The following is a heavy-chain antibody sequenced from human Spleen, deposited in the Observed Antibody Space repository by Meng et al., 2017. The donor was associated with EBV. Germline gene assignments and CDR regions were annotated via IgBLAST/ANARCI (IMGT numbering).Heavy chain of an antibody. J-gene: IGHJ4*02. CDR1: GGAFSGYY. D-gene: IGHD6-13*01. CDR3: ARGHRVGAEAGRYAYRF. CDR2: INHSEST. V-gene: IGHV4-34*01. Sequence: QGQLQKGVAGLVEPSETLSLTCAVYGGAFSGYYWTWIRQPPGKGLEWIGEINHSESTNYNPSLKSRVTMSVDTSKNQFSLNLSSVTAADTAVYYCARGHRVGAEAGRYAYRFWGQGTLVTVSS.